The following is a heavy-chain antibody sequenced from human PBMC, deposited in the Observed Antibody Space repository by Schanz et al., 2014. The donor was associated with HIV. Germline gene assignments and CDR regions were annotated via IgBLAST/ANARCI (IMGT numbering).Heavy chain of an antibody. D-gene: IGHD2-2*01. CDR2: ISEFGGSA. J-gene: IGHJ4*02. CDR1: GFTFSSLG. CDR3: AKSQKGASCCFPLDS. V-gene: IGHV3-23*01. Sequence: EVQLLESGGGLVQPGGSLRLSCAASGFTFSSLGMSWVRQAPGEGLEWVSGISEFGGSAWYADSVKGRFTISRDNSKXXLYLQMDSLRAEDTAVYYCAKSQKGASCCFPLDSWGQGTLVTVSS.